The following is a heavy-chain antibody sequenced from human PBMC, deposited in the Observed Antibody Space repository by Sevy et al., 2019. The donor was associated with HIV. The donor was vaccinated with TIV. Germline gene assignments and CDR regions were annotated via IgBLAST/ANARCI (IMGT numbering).Heavy chain of an antibody. Sequence: GGCLRLSCAASGFRFSSYGMNWVRQAPGKGLEWVAFVPHDGSKEDYAASVKGRFTISIDNSKNTLYLQMNSLRGEDTAVYYCTKDMVTFGGIIANSPGGFDIWGQGTMVTVSS. D-gene: IGHD3-16*02. CDR3: TKDMVTFGGIIANSPGGFDI. CDR1: GFRFSSYG. V-gene: IGHV3-30*02. J-gene: IGHJ3*02. CDR2: VPHDGSKE.